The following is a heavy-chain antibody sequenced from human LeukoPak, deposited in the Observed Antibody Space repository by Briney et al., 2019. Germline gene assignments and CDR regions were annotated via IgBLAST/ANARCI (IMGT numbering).Heavy chain of an antibody. V-gene: IGHV3-53*01. D-gene: IGHD6-19*01. CDR1: GFSVSSNF. Sequence: GGSLRLSCAASGFSVSSNFMSWVRQAPGKGLEWVSVIYAGGNTYYADSAKGRFTIARDNFKNTVYPQMNSLRAEDTGMYYCARSGSGWFDYWGQGTLVTVS. J-gene: IGHJ4*02. CDR2: IYAGGNT. CDR3: ARSGSGWFDY.